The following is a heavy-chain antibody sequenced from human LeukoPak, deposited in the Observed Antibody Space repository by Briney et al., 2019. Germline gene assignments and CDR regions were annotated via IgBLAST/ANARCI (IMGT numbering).Heavy chain of an antibody. D-gene: IGHD2-2*01. CDR2: INHSGST. CDR3: ASTQYQLLRNFDY. Sequence: SETLSLTCAVYGGSFSGYYWSWIRQPPGKGLEWIGEINHSGSTNYNPSLKSRVTISVDTSKNQFSLKLSSVTAADTAVYYCASTQYQLLRNFDYWGQGTLVTVSS. V-gene: IGHV4-34*01. CDR1: GGSFSGYY. J-gene: IGHJ4*02.